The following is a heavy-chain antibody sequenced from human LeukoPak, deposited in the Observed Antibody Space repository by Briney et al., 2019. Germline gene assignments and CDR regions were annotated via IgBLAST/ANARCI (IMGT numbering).Heavy chain of an antibody. J-gene: IGHJ4*02. D-gene: IGHD3-3*01. Sequence: GGSLRLSCAASGFTFSGSALHWVRQASGKGLEWVGRIRSTANGYATAYAASVKGRFTISRDDSKNTAYLQMDSLKTEDTAVYYCARKTDFWSGYYDYWGQGTLVTVSS. CDR3: ARKTDFWSGYYDY. CDR1: GFTFSGSA. CDR2: IRSTANGYAT. V-gene: IGHV3-73*01.